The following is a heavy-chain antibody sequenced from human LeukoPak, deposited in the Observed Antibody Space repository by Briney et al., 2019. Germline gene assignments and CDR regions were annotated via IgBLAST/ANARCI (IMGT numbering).Heavy chain of an antibody. CDR3: ARDPQYYYGSGKFDP. J-gene: IGHJ5*02. CDR1: GGSTSSYY. CDR2: IYHSGST. D-gene: IGHD3-10*01. V-gene: IGHV4-38-2*02. Sequence: SETLSLTCTVSGGSTSSYYWGWIRQPPGKGLEWIGSIYHSGSTYYNPSLKSRVTISVDTSKNQFPLKLSSVTAADTAVYYCARDPQYYYGSGKFDPWGQGTLVTVSS.